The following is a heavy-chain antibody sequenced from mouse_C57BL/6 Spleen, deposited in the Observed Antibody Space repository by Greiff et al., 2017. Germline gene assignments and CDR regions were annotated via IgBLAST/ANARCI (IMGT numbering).Heavy chain of an antibody. CDR3: ARDTTVVAYWYFDV. J-gene: IGHJ1*03. D-gene: IGHD1-1*01. Sequence: EVQVVESGGGLVKPGGSLKLSCAASGFTFSSYAMSWVRQTPEKRLEWVATISDGGSYTYYPDNVKGRFTISRDNAKNNLYLQMSHLKSEDTAMYYCARDTTVVAYWYFDVWGTGTTVTVSS. CDR1: GFTFSSYA. V-gene: IGHV5-4*01. CDR2: ISDGGSYT.